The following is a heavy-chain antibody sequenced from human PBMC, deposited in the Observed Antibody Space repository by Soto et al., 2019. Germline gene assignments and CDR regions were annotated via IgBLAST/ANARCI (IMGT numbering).Heavy chain of an antibody. V-gene: IGHV1-46*01. CDR3: ARVRGGGSEYFFGY. J-gene: IGHJ4*02. CDR2: INPSGGTT. D-gene: IGHD2-15*01. CDR1: GYTFTRHN. Sequence: QVQLVQSGTEVKKPGASVKVSCKASGYTFTRHNVHWVRQAPGQGLEWMAIINPSGGTTYYVQKFEGRVTLTTDTSTSTVHMELSSLRSDDTAVYYCARVRGGGSEYFFGYWGQGTLVTVSS.